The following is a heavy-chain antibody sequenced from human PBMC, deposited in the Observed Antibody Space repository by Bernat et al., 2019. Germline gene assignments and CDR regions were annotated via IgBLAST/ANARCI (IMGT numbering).Heavy chain of an antibody. V-gene: IGHV3-30-3*01. CDR1: GFTFSSYA. CDR2: ISYDGSNK. J-gene: IGHJ3*02. CDR3: ARGGHIVVTRTTRAFDI. Sequence: QVQLVESGGGVVQPGRSLRLSCAASGFTFSSYAMHWVRQAPGKGLEWVAVISYDGSNKYYADSVKGRFTISRDNSKNTLYLQMNSLRAEDTTVYYCARGGHIVVTRTTRAFDIWGQGTMVTVSS. D-gene: IGHD2-2*01.